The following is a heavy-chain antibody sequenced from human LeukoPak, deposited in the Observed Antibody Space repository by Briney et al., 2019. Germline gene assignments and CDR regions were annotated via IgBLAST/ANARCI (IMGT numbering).Heavy chain of an antibody. J-gene: IGHJ4*02. D-gene: IGHD5-12*01. CDR3: ARSLLWLPYAYFDY. Sequence: ASVKVSCTASGYTFTGYYMHWVRQAPGQGLEWMGWINPNSGGTNYAQKFQGRVTMTRDTSISTASMELSRLRSDDTAVYYCARSLLWLPYAYFDYWGQGTLVTVSS. CDR1: GYTFTGYY. CDR2: INPNSGGT. V-gene: IGHV1-2*02.